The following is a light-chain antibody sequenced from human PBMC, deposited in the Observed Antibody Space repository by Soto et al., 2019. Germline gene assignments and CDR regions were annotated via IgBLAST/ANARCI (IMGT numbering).Light chain of an antibody. CDR1: QDISNY. CDR2: DVS. J-gene: IGKJ4*01. V-gene: IGKV1-33*01. Sequence: DIQMTQSPSSLSASVGDRVTITCQASQDISNYLNWYQQKPGKAPKILIYDVSVLEAGVPSRFSGGGSGTPFTLTISRLQAEDAATYYWQQFDDLPLTFAGGTKVQIK. CDR3: QQFDDLPLT.